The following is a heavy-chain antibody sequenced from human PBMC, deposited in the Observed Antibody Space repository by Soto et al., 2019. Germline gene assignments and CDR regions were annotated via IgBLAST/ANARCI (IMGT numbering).Heavy chain of an antibody. CDR2: VFYTGFA. Sequence: SETLSLNCAVSGGSISCSYYYWGWLRQSPGKGPEWIGSVFYTGFASYNPSLESRVSVSVDTSKNQFSLKLSSVTAADTAVYYCARGSITIFGVVFDYWGQGTLVTVSS. V-gene: IGHV4-39*01. CDR1: GGSISCSYYY. D-gene: IGHD3-3*01. CDR3: ARGSITIFGVVFDY. J-gene: IGHJ4*02.